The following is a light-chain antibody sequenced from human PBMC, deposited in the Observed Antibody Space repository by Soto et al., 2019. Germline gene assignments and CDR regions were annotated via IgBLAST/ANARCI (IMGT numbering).Light chain of an antibody. CDR1: QSVSSY. CDR2: DAS. Sequence: EIVLTQSPATLSLSPGERATLSCRASQSVSSYLAWYQQKPGQPPRLLIYDASNRATGIPARFSGSGSGTDFPLTISSLEPEDFAVYYCQHRSNWPSFGPGTKVDIK. CDR3: QHRSNWPS. V-gene: IGKV3-11*01. J-gene: IGKJ3*01.